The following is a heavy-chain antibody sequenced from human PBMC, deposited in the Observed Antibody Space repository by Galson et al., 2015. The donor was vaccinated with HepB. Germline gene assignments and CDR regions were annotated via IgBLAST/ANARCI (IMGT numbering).Heavy chain of an antibody. Sequence: SLRLSCAASGFTFDDYTMHWVRQAPGKGLEWVSLINWDGDSTFYADSVKGRFTISRDSSKNSLYLQMNSPRTEDSALYYCTKDTSSGWSGGYFDYWGQGTLVTVSS. CDR1: GFTFDDYT. D-gene: IGHD6-19*01. V-gene: IGHV3-43*01. CDR3: TKDTSSGWSGGYFDY. CDR2: INWDGDST. J-gene: IGHJ4*02.